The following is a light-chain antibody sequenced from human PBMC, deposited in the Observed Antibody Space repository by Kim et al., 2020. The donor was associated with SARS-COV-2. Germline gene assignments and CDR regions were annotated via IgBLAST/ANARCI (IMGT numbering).Light chain of an antibody. CDR2: LAS. J-gene: IGKJ4*01. CDR3: QQRNAWPLT. V-gene: IGKV3-15*01. Sequence: EIVMTQSPATLSVSPGERATLSCRASRTVRTNLVWYQQKPGQAPRVLIDLASNRATGIPARFSGSGSGTDFTLTISSLQSDDVAVYYCQQRNAWPLTFGGGTKVDIK. CDR1: RTVRTN.